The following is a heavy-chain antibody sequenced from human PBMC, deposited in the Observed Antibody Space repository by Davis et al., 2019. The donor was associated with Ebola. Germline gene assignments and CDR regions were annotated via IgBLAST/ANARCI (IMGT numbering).Heavy chain of an antibody. D-gene: IGHD2-2*01. CDR1: GYTFTSYY. Sequence: AASVKVSCKASGYTFTSYYIHWVRQAPGQGLDWMGIINPSGGCASYAQKFKGRVTMTRDTSTSTVYMELSSLRSEDTAVYYCARKALYCSSTTCSPGGFDIWGQGTMVTVSS. CDR2: INPSGGCA. CDR3: ARKALYCSSTTCSPGGFDI. J-gene: IGHJ3*02. V-gene: IGHV1-46*01.